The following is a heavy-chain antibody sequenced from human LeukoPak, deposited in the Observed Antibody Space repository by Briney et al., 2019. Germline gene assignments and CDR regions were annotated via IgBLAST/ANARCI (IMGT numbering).Heavy chain of an antibody. CDR1: GGSFSGYY. CDR2: INHSGST. CDR3: ASSNRKNQPFDY. J-gene: IGHJ4*02. V-gene: IGHV4-34*01. D-gene: IGHD1-14*01. Sequence: NPSETLSLTCAVYGGSFSGYYWSWIRQPPGKGLEWIGEINHSGSTNYNPSLKSRVTISVDTSKNQFSLKLSSVTAADTAVYYCASSNRKNQPFDYWGQGTLVSVSS.